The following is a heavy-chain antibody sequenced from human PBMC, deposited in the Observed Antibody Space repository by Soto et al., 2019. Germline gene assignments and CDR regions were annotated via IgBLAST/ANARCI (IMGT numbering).Heavy chain of an antibody. CDR2: IGTAGDT. J-gene: IGHJ3*02. CDR1: GFTFSSYD. Sequence: EVQLVESGGGLVQPGGSLRLSCAASGFTFSSYDMHWVRQATGKGLEWVSAIGTAGDTYYPGSVKGRFTISRENAKNSFYLQMNILRAGDTAVYYCARLCPDDAFDIWGHGTMVTVSS. CDR3: ARLCPDDAFDI. V-gene: IGHV3-13*01.